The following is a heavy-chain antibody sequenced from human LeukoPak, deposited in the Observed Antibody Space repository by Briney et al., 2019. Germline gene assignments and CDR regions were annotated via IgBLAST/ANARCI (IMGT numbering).Heavy chain of an antibody. CDR3: AKDQKYSHTFDI. CDR1: GFTFSAYW. Sequence: GGSLRLSCAASGFTFSAYWMHWVRQVPGKGLVWVSRINNDGTATFFADSVKGRFTISRDNSKNTLYLQMNSLRAEDTAVYYCAKDQKYSHTFDIWGQGTMVTVSS. J-gene: IGHJ3*02. V-gene: IGHV3-74*01. D-gene: IGHD5-18*01. CDR2: INNDGTAT.